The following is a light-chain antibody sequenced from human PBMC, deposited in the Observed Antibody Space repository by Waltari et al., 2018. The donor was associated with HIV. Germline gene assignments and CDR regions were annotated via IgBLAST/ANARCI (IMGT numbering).Light chain of an antibody. V-gene: IGLV1-44*01. CDR3: ALWDDSLNGVL. CDR2: SNK. J-gene: IGLJ2*01. CDR1: SSNIGRNT. Sequence: QSELSQLPSASGTPGQRVAISCSGSSSNIGRNTVNWYQQLPGTAPKLLIYSNKPRPSGVPDRFSGSKSGTSASLAITGLQSEDEADYYFALWDDSLNGVLFGGGTKLTVL.